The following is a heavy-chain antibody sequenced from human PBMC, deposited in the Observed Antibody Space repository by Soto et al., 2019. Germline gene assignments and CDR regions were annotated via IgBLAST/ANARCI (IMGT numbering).Heavy chain of an antibody. CDR1: GGTFSNYA. CDR2: IIPIFNTA. D-gene: IGHD3-22*01. J-gene: IGHJ6*02. V-gene: IGHV1-69*05. CDR3: VKDRDSNSWPSRDV. Sequence: SVKVSCKASGGTFSNYAISWVRQAPGQGLEWMGGIIPIFNTANYAQKFQGRVIMTTDTSTSTAYMELRSLRSDDTAVYYCVKDRDSNSWPSRDVWGPGTTVTVSS.